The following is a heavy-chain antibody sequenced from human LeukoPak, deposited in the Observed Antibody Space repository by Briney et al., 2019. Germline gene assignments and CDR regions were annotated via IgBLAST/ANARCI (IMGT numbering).Heavy chain of an antibody. J-gene: IGHJ4*02. V-gene: IGHV3-23*01. CDR3: AKGIVGATRKINFFDY. Sequence: GGSLRLSCAASGFTLDDYAMDWVRQAPGKGLEWISLISGDGGSTYYADSVKGRFTISRDNSKNTLYLQMNSLRAEDTAVYYCAKGIVGATRKINFFDYWGQGTLVTVSS. CDR2: ISGDGGST. D-gene: IGHD1-26*01. CDR1: GFTLDDYA.